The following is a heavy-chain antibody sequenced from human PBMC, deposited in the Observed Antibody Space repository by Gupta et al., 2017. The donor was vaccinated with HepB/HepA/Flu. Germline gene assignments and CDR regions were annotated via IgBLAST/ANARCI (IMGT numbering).Heavy chain of an antibody. CDR1: GYSFTSHH. D-gene: IGHD3/OR15-3a*01. J-gene: IGHJ4*02. CDR3: TRVKLDWSAKPYPGIDA. Sequence: QVELVQSGAELKKPGASVKVSCKASGYSFTSHHINWVRQATGQGLEWMGWMSPNSGETGYAQKFQGRVTMTRNTSISTVYMELSGLRSDDTAVYFCTRVKLDWSAKPYPGIDAWGQGTPVTVSS. CDR2: MSPNSGET. V-gene: IGHV1-8*01.